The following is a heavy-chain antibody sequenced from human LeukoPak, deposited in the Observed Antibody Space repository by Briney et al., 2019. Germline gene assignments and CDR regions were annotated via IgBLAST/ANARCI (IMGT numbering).Heavy chain of an antibody. Sequence: SETLSLTCTVSGVSISSSSYYWGWIRQPPGKGLEWLGNIYYSGSASYNPSLKSRVTISVDTSKNQFSLNLSSVTAADTAVYYCAREHNWNYYYYYSMDVWGKGTTVTVSS. CDR1: GVSISSSSYY. D-gene: IGHD1-7*01. CDR2: IYYSGSA. CDR3: AREHNWNYYYYYSMDV. J-gene: IGHJ6*03. V-gene: IGHV4-39*07.